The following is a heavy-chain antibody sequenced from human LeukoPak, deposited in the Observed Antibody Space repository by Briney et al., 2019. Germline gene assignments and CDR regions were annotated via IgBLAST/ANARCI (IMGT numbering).Heavy chain of an antibody. J-gene: IGHJ6*03. CDR3: AKDTRYSGYDSLRSLYYYMDV. Sequence: PGGSLRLSCAASGFTFSSYAMSWVRQAPGKGLEWVSAISGSGGSTYYADSVKGRFTISRDNSKNTLYLQMNSLRAEDTAVYYCAKDTRYSGYDSLRSLYYYMDVWGKGTTVTVSS. V-gene: IGHV3-23*01. CDR2: ISGSGGST. D-gene: IGHD5-12*01. CDR1: GFTFSSYA.